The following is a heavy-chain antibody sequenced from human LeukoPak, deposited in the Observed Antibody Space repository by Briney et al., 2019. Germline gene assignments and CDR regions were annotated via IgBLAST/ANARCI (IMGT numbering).Heavy chain of an antibody. CDR1: GGSISSYY. CDR3: ARDRWDSSGYYAIFDS. Sequence: SETLSLTCTVSGGSISSYYWSWIRQPAGKGLEWVGRIYTSGSTNYNPSLKSRVTMSVDTSKNQFSLKLSSVTAADTAVYYCARDRWDSSGYYAIFDSWGQGTLVTVSS. V-gene: IGHV4-4*07. CDR2: IYTSGST. D-gene: IGHD3-22*01. J-gene: IGHJ4*02.